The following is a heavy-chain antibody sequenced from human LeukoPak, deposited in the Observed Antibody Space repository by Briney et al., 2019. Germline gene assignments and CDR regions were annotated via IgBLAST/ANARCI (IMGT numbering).Heavy chain of an antibody. CDR1: GGSISSYY. Sequence: GTLSLTCTVSGGSISSYYWSWVRQPPGKGLGWVSGFSERGDRTSSAASVKGRFTLSRDNSRNILYLQMNALRADDTAAYYCAKRGYYGSSGFSPLTYWGQGTLVTVSS. CDR2: FSERGDRT. D-gene: IGHD3-3*01. CDR3: AKRGYYGSSGFSPLTY. J-gene: IGHJ4*02. V-gene: IGHV3-23*01.